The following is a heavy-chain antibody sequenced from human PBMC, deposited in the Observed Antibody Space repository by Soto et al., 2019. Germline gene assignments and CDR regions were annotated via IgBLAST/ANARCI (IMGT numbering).Heavy chain of an antibody. Sequence: ASVKVSCKASGYTFTGYYMHWVRQAPGQGLEWMGWINPNSGGTNYAQKFQGWVTMTRDTSISTAYMELSRLRSDDTAVYYCARGPDTAMEPHSGVVDYWGQGTLGT. CDR3: ARGPDTAMEPHSGVVDY. D-gene: IGHD5-18*01. V-gene: IGHV1-2*04. J-gene: IGHJ4*02. CDR2: INPNSGGT. CDR1: GYTFTGYY.